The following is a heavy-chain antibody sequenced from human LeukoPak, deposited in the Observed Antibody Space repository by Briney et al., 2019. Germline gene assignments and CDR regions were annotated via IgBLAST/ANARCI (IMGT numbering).Heavy chain of an antibody. Sequence: GGSLRLSCAASGFTFDDYAMHWVRQAPGKGLEWVSGISWNSGSIGYADSVKGRFTISRDNSKNTLYLQMNSLRAEDTAVYYCARDSIPTYYYGSGSYSNWFDPWGQGTLVTVSS. V-gene: IGHV3-9*01. CDR3: ARDSIPTYYYGSGSYSNWFDP. J-gene: IGHJ5*02. CDR1: GFTFDDYA. CDR2: ISWNSGSI. D-gene: IGHD3-10*01.